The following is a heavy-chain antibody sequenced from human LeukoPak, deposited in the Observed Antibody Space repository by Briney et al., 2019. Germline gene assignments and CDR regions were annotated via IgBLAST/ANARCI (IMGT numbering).Heavy chain of an antibody. Sequence: GESLQISCKGSGYSFTSYWIGWVRQMPGKGLEWMGIIYPGDSDTRYRPSFQGQVTISADKSISTAYLQWSSLKASDTAMYYCAILRYYDNGGYFDAFDNWGQGTMVTVSS. CDR1: GYSFTSYW. D-gene: IGHD3-22*01. V-gene: IGHV5-51*01. J-gene: IGHJ3*02. CDR3: AILRYYDNGGYFDAFDN. CDR2: IYPGDSDT.